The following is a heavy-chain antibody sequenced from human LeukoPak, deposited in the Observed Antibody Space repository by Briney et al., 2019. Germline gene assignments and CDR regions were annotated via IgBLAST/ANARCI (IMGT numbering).Heavy chain of an antibody. CDR1: GGSISSSNW. V-gene: IGHV4-4*02. J-gene: IGHJ6*03. CDR2: INHSGST. CDR3: ARDVRYYYYYMDV. Sequence: PSETLSLTCAVSGGSISSSNWWSWIRQPPGKGLEWIGEINHSGSTNYNPSLKSRVTISVDTSKNQFSLKLSSVTAADTAVYYCARDVRYYYYYMDVWGKGTTVTVSS.